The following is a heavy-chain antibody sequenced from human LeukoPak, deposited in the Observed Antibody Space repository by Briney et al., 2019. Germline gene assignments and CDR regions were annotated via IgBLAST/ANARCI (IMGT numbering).Heavy chain of an antibody. V-gene: IGHV4-61*02. Sequence: SETLSLTCTVSGGSISSGSYYWSWIRQPAGKGLEWIGRIYTSGSTNYNPSLKSRVTISVDTSKNQFSLKLSSVTAADTAVYYCARDCSGGSCYSGVGVDPWGQGTLVTVSS. CDR1: GGSISSGSYY. CDR2: IYTSGST. D-gene: IGHD2-15*01. J-gene: IGHJ5*02. CDR3: ARDCSGGSCYSGVGVDP.